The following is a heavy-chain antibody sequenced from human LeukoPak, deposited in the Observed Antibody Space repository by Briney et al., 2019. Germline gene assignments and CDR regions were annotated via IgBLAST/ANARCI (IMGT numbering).Heavy chain of an antibody. D-gene: IGHD6-25*01. J-gene: IGHJ4*02. V-gene: IGHV3-30*04. Sequence: GGSLRLSCAASGFTFSSYAMHWVRQAPGKGLEWVAVISYDGSNKYYADSVKGRFTISRDNSKNTLYLQMNSLRAEDTAVYYCARVSGYYFDYWGQGTLVTVSS. CDR2: ISYDGSNK. CDR1: GFTFSSYA. CDR3: ARVSGYYFDY.